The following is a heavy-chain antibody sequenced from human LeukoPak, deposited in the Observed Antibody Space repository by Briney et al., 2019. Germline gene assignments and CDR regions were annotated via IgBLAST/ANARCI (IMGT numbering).Heavy chain of an antibody. V-gene: IGHV4-34*01. CDR1: GGSFTGYY. CDR3: ASLIHGGIAGGEY. Sequence: SETLSLTCAVYGGSFTGYYCSWVRQPPGKGLEWIGEINHSGSTNYSPSLMTRVTISVDTSKNQISLKLSYVAAEDTAVYYFASLIHGGIAGGEYWGQGTLVTAAS. J-gene: IGHJ4*02. D-gene: IGHD6-13*01. CDR2: INHSGST.